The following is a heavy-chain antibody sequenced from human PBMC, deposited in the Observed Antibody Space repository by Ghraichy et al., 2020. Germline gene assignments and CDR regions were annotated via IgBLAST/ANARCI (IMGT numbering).Heavy chain of an antibody. V-gene: IGHV3-48*02. J-gene: IGHJ6*02. Sequence: LSLTCVGSGFTFSTYSMNWVRQSPGKGLEWVSYITSNSRTKSYGDSVKGRFTISRDNAQNSLYLQMNSLRDEDTAVYYCARASTVVRFFYFAGMDVWGQGTTVTVSS. CDR1: GFTFSTYS. CDR2: ITSNSRTK. D-gene: IGHD2-21*01. CDR3: ARASTVVRFFYFAGMDV.